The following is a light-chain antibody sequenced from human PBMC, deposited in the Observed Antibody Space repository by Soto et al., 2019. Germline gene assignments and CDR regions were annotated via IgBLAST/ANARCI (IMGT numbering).Light chain of an antibody. J-gene: IGLJ2*01. Sequence: QSALTQPASVSGSPGQSITISCTGTSSDVGSYNLVSCYQQHPGKAPKLLLYEGSQRPSGVSNRFSGSKSANTASLTISGLQAEEEADYYCCSYAGSMTFGFGGGTKLTV. V-gene: IGLV2-23*03. CDR3: CSYAGSMTFG. CDR1: SSDVGSYNL. CDR2: EGS.